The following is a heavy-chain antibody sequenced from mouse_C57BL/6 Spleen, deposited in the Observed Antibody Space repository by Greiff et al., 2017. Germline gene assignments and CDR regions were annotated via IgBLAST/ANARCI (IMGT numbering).Heavy chain of an antibody. D-gene: IGHD2-3*01. Sequence: EVKLVESGGGLVKPGGSLKLSCAASGFTFSDYGMHWVRQAPEKGLEWVAYISSGSSTIYYADTVKGRFTISRDNAKNTLFLQMTSLRSEDTAMYYCARADGYYGYWYFDVWGTGTTVTVSS. CDR3: ARADGYYGYWYFDV. J-gene: IGHJ1*03. CDR2: ISSGSSTI. V-gene: IGHV5-17*01. CDR1: GFTFSDYG.